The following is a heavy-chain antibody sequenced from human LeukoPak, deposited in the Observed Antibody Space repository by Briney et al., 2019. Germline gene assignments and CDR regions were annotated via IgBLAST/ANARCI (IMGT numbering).Heavy chain of an antibody. J-gene: IGHJ5*02. D-gene: IGHD5-24*01. Sequence: HTGGSLRLSCVASGFSVSGIHMNWVRQAPGKDLEWVSGLYAGGATYYADSVKGRFTISRDNAKNSLYLQMNSLRAEDTAMYYCGRGRDGYVFSWGQGILVTVST. CDR2: LYAGGAT. CDR3: GRGRDGYVFS. V-gene: IGHV3-66*01. CDR1: GFSVSGIH.